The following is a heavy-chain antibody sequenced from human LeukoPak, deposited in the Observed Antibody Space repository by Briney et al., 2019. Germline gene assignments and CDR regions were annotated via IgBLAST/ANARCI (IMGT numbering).Heavy chain of an antibody. CDR2: ISSSSSYI. CDR1: GFTFSSYS. Sequence: GGSLRLSCAASGFTFSSYSMDWVRQAPGKGLEWVSSISSSSSYIYYADSVKGRFTISRDNAKNSLYLQMNSLRAEDTAVYYCARYGYYSYNYYGMDVWGQGTTVTVSS. D-gene: IGHD3-10*01. V-gene: IGHV3-21*01. J-gene: IGHJ6*02. CDR3: ARYGYYSYNYYGMDV.